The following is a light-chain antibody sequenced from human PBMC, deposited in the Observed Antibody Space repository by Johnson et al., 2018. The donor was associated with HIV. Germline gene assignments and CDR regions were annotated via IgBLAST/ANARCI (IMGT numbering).Light chain of an antibody. CDR2: GNN. J-gene: IGLJ1*01. Sequence: QSVLTQPPSVSAAPGQKVTISCSGSSSNIGNNYVSWYQQLPGTAPKLLIYGNNKRHSGIPDRFSGSTCGTSDTLGSPALPPGDAGDYYCGTWDNSLSAGVFGSGTKVTVL. CDR3: GTWDNSLSAGV. CDR1: SSNIGNNY. V-gene: IGLV1-51*01.